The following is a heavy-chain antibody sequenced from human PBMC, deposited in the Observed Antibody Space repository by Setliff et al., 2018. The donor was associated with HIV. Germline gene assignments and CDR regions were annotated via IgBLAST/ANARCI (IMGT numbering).Heavy chain of an antibody. CDR2: IIPILGTP. J-gene: IGHJ4*02. V-gene: IGHV1-69*13. CDR3: LSGHTSDVY. CDR1: GYIFTDYY. D-gene: IGHD5-12*01. Sequence: SVKVSCKSSGYIFTDYYMHWVQQAPGQRLEWMGGIIPILGTPIYAQKFQGRVTITADESTSTAYMELSSLTSEDTAVYYCLSGHTSDVYWGQGALVTVSS.